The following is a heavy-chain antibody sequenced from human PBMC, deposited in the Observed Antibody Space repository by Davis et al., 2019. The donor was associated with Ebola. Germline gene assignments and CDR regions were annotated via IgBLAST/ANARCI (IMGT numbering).Heavy chain of an antibody. V-gene: IGHV3-74*01. D-gene: IGHD5-12*01. CDR1: GFTFSNFH. CDR2: IDPDGTGT. J-gene: IGHJ4*01. Sequence: GESLKISCAASGFTFSNFHIHWVRQTPGKGLMWVARIDPDGTGTNHADSVKGRFTISRDNAKNTLSLQMNSLRVEDTAVYYCVRDSGYYSHDYWGHGTLVTVSS. CDR3: VRDSGYYSHDY.